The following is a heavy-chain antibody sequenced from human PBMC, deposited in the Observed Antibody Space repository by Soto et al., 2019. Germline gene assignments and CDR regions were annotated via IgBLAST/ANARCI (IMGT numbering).Heavy chain of an antibody. CDR2: IYYSGST. V-gene: IGHV4-59*12. Sequence: SETLSLTCTITGGSISSYYWSWIRKPPGKGLEWIGYIYYSGSTNYNPSLKSRVTISVDTSKNQFSLKLSSVTAADTAVYYCARDKQLVRRGYYYYYGMDVWGQGTTVTVSS. CDR3: ARDKQLVRRGYYYYYGMDV. D-gene: IGHD6-6*01. CDR1: GGSISSYY. J-gene: IGHJ6*02.